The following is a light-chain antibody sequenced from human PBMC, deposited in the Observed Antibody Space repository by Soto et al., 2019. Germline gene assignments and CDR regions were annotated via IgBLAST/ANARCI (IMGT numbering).Light chain of an antibody. V-gene: IGKV1-9*01. CDR1: QGISSY. J-gene: IGKJ1*01. Sequence: DIQLTQSPSILSAAVGDRVTITCRASQGISSYLAWYQQKPGKAPKLLIYAASTLQSGVPSRFSGSGSGTEFTLTISSLQPEDFATYYCQQLNSYPPGTFGQGTKVEIK. CDR3: QQLNSYPPGT. CDR2: AAS.